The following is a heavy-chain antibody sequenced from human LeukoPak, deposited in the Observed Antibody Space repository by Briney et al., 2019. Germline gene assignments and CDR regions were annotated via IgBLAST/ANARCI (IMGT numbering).Heavy chain of an antibody. Sequence: GGSLRLSCAASGFTFSSAWMSWVRQGPGKGLEWVGRMKSKTEAGTTDYAAPVKGRFTISRDDSRNTLYLQMNSLKTVDTAVYYCTTGGDYGDGLRGDYWGQGTLVTVSS. V-gene: IGHV3-15*01. J-gene: IGHJ4*02. CDR3: TTGGDYGDGLRGDY. D-gene: IGHD4-17*01. CDR1: GFTFSSAW. CDR2: MKSKTEAGTT.